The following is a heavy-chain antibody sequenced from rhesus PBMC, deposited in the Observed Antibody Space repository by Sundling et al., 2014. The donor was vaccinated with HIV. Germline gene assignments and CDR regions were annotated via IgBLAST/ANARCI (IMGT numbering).Heavy chain of an antibody. J-gene: IGHJ4*01. CDR3: ARERQFSNYFDY. D-gene: IGHD4-23*01. CDR1: GGSISSNY. CDR2: IKGNSGNT. Sequence: QVQLQESGPGLVKPSETLSLTCAVSGGSISSNYWNWIRQPPGKGLEWIGEIKGNSGNTNYNPSLKSRVTISRDTSKNEFSLRLSSLTAADTAVYYCARERQFSNYFDYWGQGLLVTVSS. V-gene: IGHV4-147*01.